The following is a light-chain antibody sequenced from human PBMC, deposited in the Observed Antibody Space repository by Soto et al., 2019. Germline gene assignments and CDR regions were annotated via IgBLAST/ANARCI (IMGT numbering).Light chain of an antibody. CDR2: GAS. CDR1: QSVSSN. CDR3: QQYNNWPHT. J-gene: IGKJ2*01. Sequence: EIVMTQSPATLSVSPGERATLSCRASQSVSSNLAWYQQKPGQAPRLLIYGASTRATGIPARFSGSGSGTEFTLTISSLQSEDFDVYYCQQYNNWPHTFGQGTKLEIK. V-gene: IGKV3-15*01.